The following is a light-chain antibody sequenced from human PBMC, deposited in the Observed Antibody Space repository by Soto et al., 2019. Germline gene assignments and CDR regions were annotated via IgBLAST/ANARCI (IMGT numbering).Light chain of an antibody. CDR3: QQYNSWPLT. J-gene: IGKJ4*01. CDR2: GVS. V-gene: IGKV3-20*01. CDR1: QTINSG. Sequence: EIVLTQSPGTLSLSPGERATLSCRASQTINSGLAWYQHKRGQAPRLLIYGVSVRAIGIPDRFGGSGSGTDFTLTISRLEPEDFAVYFCQQYNSWPLTFGGGTKVEIK.